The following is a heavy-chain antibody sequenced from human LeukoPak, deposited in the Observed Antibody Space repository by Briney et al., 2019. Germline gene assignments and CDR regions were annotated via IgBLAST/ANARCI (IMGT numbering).Heavy chain of an antibody. CDR3: ARDPRGSQWTFFDY. CDR2: IYTSGST. J-gene: IGHJ4*02. V-gene: IGHV4-61*02. CDR1: GGSIGSGSYY. D-gene: IGHD2-15*01. Sequence: PSQTLSLTCTVSGGSIGSGSYYWSWIRQPAGKGLEWIGRIYTSGSTNYNPSLKSRVTISVDTSKNQFSLKLSSVTAADTAVYYCARDPRGSQWTFFDYWGQGTLVTVSS.